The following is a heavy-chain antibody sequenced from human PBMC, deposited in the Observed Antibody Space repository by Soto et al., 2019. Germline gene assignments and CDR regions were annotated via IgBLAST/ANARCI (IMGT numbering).Heavy chain of an antibody. CDR3: ARAQLGYRYGNYGMDV. Sequence: PSETLSLTCAVYGGSFSGYFWSWIRQPPGKGLEWIGEINHTGSTNYNPSLKSRVTISVDTSKNLFSLKLTSVTAADTAVYYCARAQLGYRYGNYGMDVWGQGTTVT. D-gene: IGHD5-18*01. CDR2: INHTGST. J-gene: IGHJ6*02. CDR1: GGSFSGYF. V-gene: IGHV4-34*01.